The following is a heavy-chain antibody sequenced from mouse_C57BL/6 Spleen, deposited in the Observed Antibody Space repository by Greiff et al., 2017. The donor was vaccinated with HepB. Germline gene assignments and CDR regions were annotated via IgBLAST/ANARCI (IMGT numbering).Heavy chain of an antibody. D-gene: IGHD2-4*01. CDR1: GYTFTSYW. J-gene: IGHJ1*03. CDR3: ASGDYEGYFDV. Sequence: VQLQQPGAELVRPGTSVKLSCKASGYTFTSYWMHWVKQRPGQGLEWIGVIDPSDNYTNYNQKFKGKATLTVDTSSSTAYMQLSSLTSEDSAVYYCASGDYEGYFDVWGTGTTVTVSS. V-gene: IGHV1-59*01. CDR2: IDPSDNYT.